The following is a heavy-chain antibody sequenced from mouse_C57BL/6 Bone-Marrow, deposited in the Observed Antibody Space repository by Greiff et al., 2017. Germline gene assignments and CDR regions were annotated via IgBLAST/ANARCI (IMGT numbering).Heavy chain of an antibody. CDR2: INSDGGST. Sequence: DVHLVESGGGLVQPGESLKLSCESNEYEFPSHDMSWVRKTPETRLELVAAINSDGGSTYYPDTMERRFIISRDNTKKTLYLQMSSLRSEDTALYYCARGGYGNYAAYWGQGTLVTVSA. D-gene: IGHD2-1*01. V-gene: IGHV5-2*01. J-gene: IGHJ3*01. CDR3: ARGGYGNYAAY. CDR1: EYEFPSHD.